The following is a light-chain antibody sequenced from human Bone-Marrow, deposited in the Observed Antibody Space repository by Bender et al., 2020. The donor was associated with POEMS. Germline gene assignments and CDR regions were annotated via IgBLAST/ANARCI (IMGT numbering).Light chain of an antibody. J-gene: IGLJ2*01. CDR3: QVWDSNTGI. CDR1: ALPKEY. V-gene: IGLV3-1*01. CDR2: DDS. Sequence: SYELTQPPSVSVSPGQTARITCSGDALPKEYGYWYQQRPGQAPVLVVYDDSDRPSRIPGRFSGSNSGNTATLTISGTQSTDEADYFCQVWDSNTGIFGGGTKLTVL.